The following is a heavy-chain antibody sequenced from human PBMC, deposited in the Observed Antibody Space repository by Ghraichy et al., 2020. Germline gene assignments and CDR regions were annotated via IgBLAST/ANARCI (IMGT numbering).Heavy chain of an antibody. J-gene: IGHJ4*02. CDR2: IYTSGST. D-gene: IGHD6-19*01. CDR3: ARIGVKGSGWDLDY. V-gene: IGHV4-4*09. CDR1: GGSISSYY. Sequence: SETLSLTCTVSGGSISSYYWSWIRQPPGKGLEWIGYIYTSGSTNYNPSLKSRVTISVDTSKNQFSLKLSSVTAADTAVYYCARIGVKGSGWDLDYWGQGTLVTVSS.